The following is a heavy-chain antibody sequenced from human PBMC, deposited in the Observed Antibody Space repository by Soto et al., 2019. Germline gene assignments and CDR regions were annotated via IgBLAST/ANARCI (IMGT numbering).Heavy chain of an antibody. Sequence: ASVKVSCKASGYTFTSYGISWVRQAPGQGLEWMGWISAYNGNTNYAQKLQGRVTMTTDTSTSTAYMELSSLRSEDTAVYYCARDPEPRTMVTTLDYWGQGTLVTVSS. J-gene: IGHJ4*02. V-gene: IGHV1-18*01. CDR1: GYTFTSYG. CDR3: ARDPEPRTMVTTLDY. D-gene: IGHD4-17*01. CDR2: ISAYNGNT.